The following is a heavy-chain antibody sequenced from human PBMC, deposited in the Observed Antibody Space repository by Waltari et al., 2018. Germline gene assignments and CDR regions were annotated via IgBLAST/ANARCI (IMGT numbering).Heavy chain of an antibody. CDR1: GGTFSSYA. CDR2: FIPIFGTA. D-gene: IGHD2-8*01. J-gene: IGHJ4*02. V-gene: IGHV1-69*01. Sequence: QVQLVQSGAEVKKPGSSVKVSCKAAGGTFSSYASSWVRQAPGQGLEWMGGFIPIFGTANYAQKFQGRVTITADESTSTAYMELSSLRSEDTAVYYCARAGERVYAKYYFDYWGQGTLVTVSS. CDR3: ARAGERVYAKYYFDY.